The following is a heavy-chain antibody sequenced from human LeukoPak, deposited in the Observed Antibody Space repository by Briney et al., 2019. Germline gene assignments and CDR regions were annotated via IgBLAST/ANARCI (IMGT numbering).Heavy chain of an antibody. CDR3: ARVKFYYGSGSSNWFDP. CDR1: GGSISNYY. CDR2: IYYTGST. D-gene: IGHD3-10*01. V-gene: IGHV4-59*01. J-gene: IGHJ5*02. Sequence: SETLSLTCTVSGGSISNYYWTWIRQPPGKGLEWIGYIYYTGSTNHNPSLRSRVTMSVDMSKNQFSLKLRSVTAADTAVYYCARVKFYYGSGSSNWFDPWGQGSLVTVSS.